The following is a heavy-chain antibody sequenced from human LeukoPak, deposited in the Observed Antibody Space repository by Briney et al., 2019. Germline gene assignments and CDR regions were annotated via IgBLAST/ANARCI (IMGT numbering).Heavy chain of an antibody. CDR3: ARLGRYCSGGSCRRPDAFDI. J-gene: IGHJ3*02. D-gene: IGHD2-15*01. Sequence: ASVKVSCKASGYTFTSYYMHWVRQAPGQGLEWMGIINPSGGSTSYAQKFQGRVTMTRDTSTSTVYMELSSLRSEDTAVYYCARLGRYCSGGSCRRPDAFDIWGQGTMGTVSS. CDR2: INPSGGST. CDR1: GYTFTSYY. V-gene: IGHV1-46*01.